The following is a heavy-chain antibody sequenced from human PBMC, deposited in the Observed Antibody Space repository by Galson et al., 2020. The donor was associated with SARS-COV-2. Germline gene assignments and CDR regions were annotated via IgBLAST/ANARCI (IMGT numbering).Heavy chain of an antibody. Sequence: ECGPTLVKPTQTHTLTSTFSGFSLRPSGMYVSWIRQPHGQGQEWITRIDWDDDKHYNTSQKTMLTISKDTSKNQVVRTMTNMDHVDTATYYCALIPSYSSSRPYFDNWGKGTPVTVSS. J-gene: IGHJ4*02. CDR2: IDWDDDK. CDR3: ALIPSYSSSRPYFDN. D-gene: IGHD6-19*01. V-gene: IGHV2-70*10. CDR1: GFSLRPSGMY.